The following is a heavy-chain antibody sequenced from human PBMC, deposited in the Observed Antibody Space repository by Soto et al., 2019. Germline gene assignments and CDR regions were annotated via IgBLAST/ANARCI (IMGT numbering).Heavy chain of an antibody. J-gene: IGHJ5*02. D-gene: IGHD2-2*01. CDR1: GFTFSSYS. CDR2: ISSSSSYI. CDR3: ARDSSRVIVVVPAAQFDP. Sequence: LRLSCAASGFTFSSYSMNWVRQAPGKGLEWVSSISSSSSYIYYADSVKGRFTISRDNAKNSLYLQMNSLRAEDTAVYYCARDSSRVIVVVPAAQFDPWGQGTLVTVSS. V-gene: IGHV3-21*01.